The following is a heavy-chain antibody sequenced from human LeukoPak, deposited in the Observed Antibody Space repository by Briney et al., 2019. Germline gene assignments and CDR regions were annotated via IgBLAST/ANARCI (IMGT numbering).Heavy chain of an antibody. CDR1: GYTFTSYG. CDR2: ISAYNGNT. J-gene: IGHJ3*02. CDR3: ARDHIAVAGNAAFDI. V-gene: IGHV1-18*01. Sequence: GASVKVSCKASGYTFTSYGISWVRQAPAQGLEWMGWISAYNGNTNYAQKLQGRVTMTTDTSTSTAYMELRSLRSDDTAVYYCARDHIAVAGNAAFDIWGQGTMVTVSS. D-gene: IGHD6-19*01.